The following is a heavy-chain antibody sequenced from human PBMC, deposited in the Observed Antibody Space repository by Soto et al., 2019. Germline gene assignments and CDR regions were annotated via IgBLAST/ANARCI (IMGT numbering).Heavy chain of an antibody. CDR1: GFTCEEHA. CDR3: ARAMTMTLARIFGMDV. D-gene: IGHD3-3*01. J-gene: IGHJ6*02. V-gene: IGHV3-9*01. CDR2: VFCKGGST. Sequence: PGGSLRLSCAASGFTCEEHAMHWVRQVPGEGLEWVSGVFCKGGSTGYADSVKGRFTISRDNAEGMLYLQMNNLRVEDTGVYFCARAMTMTLARIFGMDVWGPGTTVTVSS.